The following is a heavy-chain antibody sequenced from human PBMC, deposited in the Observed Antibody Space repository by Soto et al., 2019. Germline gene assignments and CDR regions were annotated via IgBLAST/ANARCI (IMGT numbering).Heavy chain of an antibody. J-gene: IGHJ5*02. V-gene: IGHV1-18*01. CDR1: GYNFTSYG. Sequence: QVQLVQSGAEVKKPGASVKVSCKDSGYNFTSYGISWVRQAPGQGLEWMGWISAYNGNTTYAQKLQGRVTMTADTSTRQAYMELRRLSSDDTAVYYCARVHTTMIVVVENWFEPWGQGTLVTVS. CDR2: ISAYNGNT. CDR3: ARVHTTMIVVVENWFEP. D-gene: IGHD3-22*01.